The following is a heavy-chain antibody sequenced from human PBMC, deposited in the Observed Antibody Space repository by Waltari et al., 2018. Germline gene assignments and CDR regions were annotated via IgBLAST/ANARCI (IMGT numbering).Heavy chain of an antibody. CDR1: GYRFTESY. Sequence: QVQLVPSGAEVKKPGASVKVSCTASGYRFTESYMHWIRQPPGQGLEWVGWINPYSGATKYAQKFQGRVTMTRDTSINTAYMEVTRLRSDDTAVYYCAKDGLYYFDYWGQGTLVTVSS. J-gene: IGHJ4*02. CDR2: INPYSGAT. V-gene: IGHV1-2*02. CDR3: AKDGLYYFDY.